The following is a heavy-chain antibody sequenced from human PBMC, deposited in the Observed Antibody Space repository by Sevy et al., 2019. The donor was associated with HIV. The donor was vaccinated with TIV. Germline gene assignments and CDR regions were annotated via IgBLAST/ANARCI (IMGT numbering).Heavy chain of an antibody. CDR3: VTLDYYDNTGSHPGYFDY. CDR1: GFTFSSYG. J-gene: IGHJ4*02. CDR2: ISDDGNYK. V-gene: IGHV3-30*19. D-gene: IGHD3-22*01. Sequence: GGSLRLSCAASGFTFSSYGMHWVRQAPGKGLEWVAVISDDGNYKDYADSVKGRFTISRDNSKNTLYVQMNSLRAEDTAVYYCVTLDYYDNTGSHPGYFDYWGQGTLVTVSS.